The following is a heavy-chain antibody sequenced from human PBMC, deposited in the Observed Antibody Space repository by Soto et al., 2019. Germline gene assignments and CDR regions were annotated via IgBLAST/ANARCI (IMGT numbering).Heavy chain of an antibody. CDR2: VSAYNGDT. CDR3: ARSDRYSGGSNAY. V-gene: IGHV1-18*04. D-gene: IGHD2-15*01. J-gene: IGHJ4*02. CDR1: GYTFTNYG. Sequence: QVQLVQSGAEVKKPGASVKVSCKASGYTFTNYGFIWVRQAPGQGLELMGWVSAYNGDTNFAQKFRGRVTLTAETSTSTAYMELRSLRSDDTAVYYCARSDRYSGGSNAYWGQGTLVTVSS.